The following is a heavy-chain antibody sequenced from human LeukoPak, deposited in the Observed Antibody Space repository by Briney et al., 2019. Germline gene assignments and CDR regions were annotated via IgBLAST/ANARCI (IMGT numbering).Heavy chain of an antibody. CDR2: IYYSGST. D-gene: IGHD3-10*01. Sequence: SDTVTLTCIVSGASIRGSNYYWAWIRQTPGKGLEWIGSIYYSGSTHYTPSLKSRVTISVDTSTNQFSLRVSSVTAADTAVYYCARNSSYYNTGGFDYWGQGILVTVSS. CDR3: ARNSSYYNTGGFDY. CDR1: GASIRGSNYY. J-gene: IGHJ4*02. V-gene: IGHV4-39*01.